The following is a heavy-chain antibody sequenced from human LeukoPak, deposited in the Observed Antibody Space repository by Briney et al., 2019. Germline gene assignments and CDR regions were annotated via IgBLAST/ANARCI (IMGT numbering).Heavy chain of an antibody. Sequence: ESGPTLVKPTQTLTLTCTFSGFSLSTSGVGVGWIRQPPGKALEWLALIYWNDDKRYSPSLKSRLTITKDTSKNQVVLTMTNMDPVDTATYYCAHRLEGDGYNFGYYYFDYWGQGTLVTVSS. J-gene: IGHJ4*02. V-gene: IGHV2-5*01. CDR3: AHRLEGDGYNFGYYYFDY. D-gene: IGHD5-24*01. CDR2: IYWNDDK. CDR1: GFSLSTSGVG.